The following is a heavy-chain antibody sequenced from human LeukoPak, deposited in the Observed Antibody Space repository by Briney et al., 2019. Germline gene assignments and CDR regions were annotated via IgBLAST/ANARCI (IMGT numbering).Heavy chain of an antibody. V-gene: IGHV3-21*04. J-gene: IGHJ4*02. CDR3: ARVYNYVFDY. Sequence: PGGSLRLSCAASGFTFITSGMNWVRQAPGKGLEWVSSISSSSSFIYYADSVKGRFTISRDNSENTLYLQMNSLRAEDTAVYYCARVYNYVFDYWGQGTLVTVSS. CDR1: GFTFITSG. D-gene: IGHD3-10*02. CDR2: ISSSSSFI.